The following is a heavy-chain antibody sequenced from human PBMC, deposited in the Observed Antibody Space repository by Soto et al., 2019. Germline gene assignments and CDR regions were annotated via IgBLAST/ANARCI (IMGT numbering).Heavy chain of an antibody. CDR2: INYSGTT. D-gene: IGHD2-2*01. CDR3: ARAPLVTIDAFDI. V-gene: IGHV4-59*01. CDR1: HGSISSYY. J-gene: IGHJ3*02. Sequence: QVQLQESGPGLVKPSETLSLTCTVSHGSISSYYWSWIRQPPGKGLEWIGYINYSGTTNYNPSLNSRVTISVDTSKNQFSLRLSSVTAADTAVYYCARAPLVTIDAFDIWGQGTMVTVSS.